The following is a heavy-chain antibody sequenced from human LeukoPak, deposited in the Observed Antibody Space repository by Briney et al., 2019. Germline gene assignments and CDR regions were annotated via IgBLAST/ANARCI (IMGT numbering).Heavy chain of an antibody. CDR1: GFMFDDYD. D-gene: IGHD6-19*01. CDR3: AASGGYNSGWYPLFYSYYYMDV. Sequence: PGGSLRLSCAAASGFMFDDYDMSWVRQAPGKGLEWVSGINWHGGITNYADSVKGRFTISRDNAKSFLYLQMNSLRVEDAALYYCAASGGYNSGWYPLFYSYYYMDVWGKGTTVTVSS. J-gene: IGHJ6*03. V-gene: IGHV3-20*04. CDR2: INWHGGIT.